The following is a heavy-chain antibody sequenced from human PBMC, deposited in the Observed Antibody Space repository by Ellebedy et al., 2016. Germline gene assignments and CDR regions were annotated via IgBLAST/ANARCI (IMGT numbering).Heavy chain of an antibody. D-gene: IGHD1-1*01. CDR2: ISADGGST. V-gene: IGHV3-23*01. CDR1: GFTFSSYA. J-gene: IGHJ4*02. Sequence: GESLKISCAASGFTFSSYAMSWVRQTPGKGLEWVSRISADGGSTYLADSVKGRFTISRDNSKNTLYLQLNSLRAEDTAVYFCARGTGHFDYWGQGTLVTVSS. CDR3: ARGTGHFDY.